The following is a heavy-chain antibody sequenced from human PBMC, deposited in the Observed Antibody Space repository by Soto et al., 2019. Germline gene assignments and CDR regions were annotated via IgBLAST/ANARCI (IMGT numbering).Heavy chain of an antibody. CDR3: AKADDYGDLRPLDY. D-gene: IGHD4-17*01. Sequence: GGSLRLSCAASGFPFSSYAMSWVRQAPGKGLEWVSAISGSGGSTYYADSVKGRFTISRDNSKNTLYLQMNSLRAEDTAVYYCAKADDYGDLRPLDYWGQGTLVTVSS. CDR2: ISGSGGST. CDR1: GFPFSSYA. V-gene: IGHV3-23*01. J-gene: IGHJ4*02.